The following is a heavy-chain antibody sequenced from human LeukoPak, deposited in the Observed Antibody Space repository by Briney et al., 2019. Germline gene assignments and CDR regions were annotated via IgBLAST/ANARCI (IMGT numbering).Heavy chain of an antibody. CDR3: ARRDGAYSHPYDY. Sequence: GSLRLSCTVSGFTVSSNSMSWVRQAPGKGLEWVSFIYSDNTHYSDSVKGRFTISRDNSKNTLYLQMNSLRAEDTAVYYCARRDGAYSHPYDYWGQGTLVTVSS. CDR2: IYSDNT. CDR1: GFTVSSNS. V-gene: IGHV3-53*01. J-gene: IGHJ4*02. D-gene: IGHD4-23*01.